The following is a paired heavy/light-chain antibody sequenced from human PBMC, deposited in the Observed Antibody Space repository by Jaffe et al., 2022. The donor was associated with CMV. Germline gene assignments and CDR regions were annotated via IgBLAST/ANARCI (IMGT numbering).Heavy chain of an antibody. Sequence: QVQLVQSGAEVKKPGASVKVSCQASGYTFTNYYIHWVRQAPGQGLEWMGMINPSGGSTTYAQKFQGRVTMTRDTSTSTVYMDVSSLRSDDTGVFYCASRDHQYDGRGAFDIWGQGTKVTVSS. V-gene: IGHV1-46*01. CDR1: GYTFTNYY. CDR2: INPSGGST. J-gene: IGHJ3*02. D-gene: IGHD3-22*01. CDR3: ASRDHQYDGRGAFDI.
Light chain of an antibody. CDR2: DTS. CDR1: TGSVTSGHY. CDR3: LLSYSGTRV. Sequence: QAVVTQEPSLTVSPGGTVTLTCGSSTGSVTSGHYPYWFQQKPGQAPRTLIYDTSDKHSWTPARFSGSLLGGKAALTLSGAQPDDEAEYYCLLSYSGTRVFGGGTRLTVL. J-gene: IGLJ3*02. V-gene: IGLV7-46*01.